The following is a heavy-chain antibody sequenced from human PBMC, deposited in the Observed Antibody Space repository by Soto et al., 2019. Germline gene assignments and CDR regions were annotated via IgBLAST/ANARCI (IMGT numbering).Heavy chain of an antibody. CDR2: IYHSGST. CDR1: SISTYY. V-gene: IGHV4-59*12. J-gene: IGHJ4*02. Sequence: PSETLSLTCTVGSISTYYWNWIRQPPGKGLEWIGYIYHSGSTYYNPSLKSRVTISVDRSKNQFSLKLSSVTAADTAVYYCARAMTTVTTIDYWGQGTLVTVSS. D-gene: IGHD4-17*01. CDR3: ARAMTTVTTIDY.